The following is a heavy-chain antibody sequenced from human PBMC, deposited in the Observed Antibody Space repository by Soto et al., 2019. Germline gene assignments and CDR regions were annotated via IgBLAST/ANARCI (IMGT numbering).Heavy chain of an antibody. D-gene: IGHD6-19*01. J-gene: IGHJ4*02. V-gene: IGHV3-33*01. CDR2: IWYDGSNK. CDR3: ARVGSGWFDY. CDR1: GFTFSSYG. Sequence: SWGSLRLSCSASGFTFSSYGMHWVRQAPGKWLEWVAVIWYDGSNKYYADSVKGRFTISRDNSKNTLYLQMNSLRAEDTAVYYCARVGSGWFDYWGQGTLVTVSS.